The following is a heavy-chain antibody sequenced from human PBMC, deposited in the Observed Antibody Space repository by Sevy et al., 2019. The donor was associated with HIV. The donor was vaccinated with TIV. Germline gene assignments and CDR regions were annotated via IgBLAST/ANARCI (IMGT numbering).Heavy chain of an antibody. J-gene: IGHJ4*02. CDR3: ARVGGKGGYYFDY. V-gene: IGHV1-69*13. Sequence: ASVKVSCKASGGTFSSYGISWVRQAPGQGLEWMGGIIPIVGTVNYAQKFQGRVTITADESTQTAYMELSSLGSKDTAYYDCARVGGKGGYYFDYWGQETLVTVSS. D-gene: IGHD3-16*01. CDR2: IIPIVGTV. CDR1: GGTFSSYG.